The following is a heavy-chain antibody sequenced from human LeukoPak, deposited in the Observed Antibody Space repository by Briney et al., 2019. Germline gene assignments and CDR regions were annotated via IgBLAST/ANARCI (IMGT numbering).Heavy chain of an antibody. D-gene: IGHD3-3*01. CDR1: GDSVSSNSAA. CDR2: TYYRSKWYN. J-gene: IGHJ4*02. V-gene: IGHV6-1*01. CDR3: ARDEGPGWSGYYQGFDY. Sequence: SQTLSLTCAISGDSVSSNSAAWNWIRQSPSRGLEWLRRTYYRSKWYNDYAVSVKSRITINPDTSKNQFSLQLNSVTPEDTAVYYCARDEGPGWSGYYQGFDYWGQGTLVTVSS.